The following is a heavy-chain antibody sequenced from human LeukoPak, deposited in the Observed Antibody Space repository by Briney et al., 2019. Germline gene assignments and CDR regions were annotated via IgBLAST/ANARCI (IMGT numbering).Heavy chain of an antibody. D-gene: IGHD5-18*01. CDR1: GFTFSSYG. V-gene: IGHV3-30*02. Sequence: PGGSLRLSCAASGFTFSSYGMHWVRQAPGKGLEWVAFIRYDGSNKYYADSVKGRFTISRDNSKNTLYLQMNSLRAEDTAVYYCARDPIPPGAMVFDYWGQGTLVTVSS. J-gene: IGHJ4*02. CDR3: ARDPIPPGAMVFDY. CDR2: IRYDGSNK.